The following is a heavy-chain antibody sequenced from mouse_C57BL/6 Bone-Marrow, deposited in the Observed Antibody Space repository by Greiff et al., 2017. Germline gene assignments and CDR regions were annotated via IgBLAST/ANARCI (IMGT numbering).Heavy chain of an antibody. V-gene: IGHV5-4*01. CDR3: ARDRRYYGSREFDY. J-gene: IGHJ2*01. Sequence: EVMLVESGGGLVKPGGSLKLSCAASGFTFSSYAMSWVRQTPEKRLEWVATISDGGSYTYYPDNVKGRFTISRDNAKNNLYLQMSLLKSEDTAMYYCARDRRYYGSREFDYWGQGTTLTVSS. CDR1: GFTFSSYA. CDR2: ISDGGSYT. D-gene: IGHD1-1*01.